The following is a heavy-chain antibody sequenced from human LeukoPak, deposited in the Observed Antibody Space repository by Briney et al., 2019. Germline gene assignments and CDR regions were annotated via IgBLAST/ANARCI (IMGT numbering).Heavy chain of an antibody. CDR3: ARPGSGWYAFDI. V-gene: IGHV4-39*01. Sequence: PSETLSLTCTVSGGSISSSSSYWGWIRQPPGKGLEWIGSMYYSGSTYYNPSLRSRVTISVDTSKNQFSLNLSPVTAADTAVYYCARPGSGWYAFDIWGQGTMVTVSS. J-gene: IGHJ3*02. CDR2: MYYSGST. D-gene: IGHD6-19*01. CDR1: GGSISSSSSY.